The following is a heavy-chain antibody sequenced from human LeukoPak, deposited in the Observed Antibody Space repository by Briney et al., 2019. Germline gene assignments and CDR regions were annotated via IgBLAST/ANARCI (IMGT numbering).Heavy chain of an antibody. CDR3: AKLLIEYYYDSSGYLDY. CDR1: GFTFSSYA. Sequence: GESLRLSCAASGFTFSSYAMSWVRQAPGKGLEWVSAISGSGGSTYYADSVKGRFTISRDNSKNTLYLQMNSLRAEDTAVYYCAKLLIEYYYDSSGYLDYWGQGTLVTVSS. V-gene: IGHV3-23*01. J-gene: IGHJ4*02. D-gene: IGHD3-22*01. CDR2: ISGSGGST.